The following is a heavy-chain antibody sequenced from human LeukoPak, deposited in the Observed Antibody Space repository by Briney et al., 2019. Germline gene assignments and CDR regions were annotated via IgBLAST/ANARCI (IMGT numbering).Heavy chain of an antibody. D-gene: IGHD3-3*01. CDR2: VYTTGTT. V-gene: IGHV4-61*02. J-gene: IGHJ3*02. Sequence: SKTLSLTCSVSGGSISSGAYYWSWVRQPAGKGPEWTGRVYTTGTTTYNPSLKSRLTISVDTSKNQFSLKLSSVTAADTAVYYCARFGGPHAFDIWGQGTMVTVSS. CDR3: ARFGGPHAFDI. CDR1: GGSISSGAYY.